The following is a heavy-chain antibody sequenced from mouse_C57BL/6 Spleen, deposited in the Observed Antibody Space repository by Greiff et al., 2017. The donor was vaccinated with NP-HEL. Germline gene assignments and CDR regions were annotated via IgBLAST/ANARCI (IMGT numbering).Heavy chain of an antibody. V-gene: IGHV1-76*01. Sequence: VQLQQSGAELVRPGASVKLSCKASGYTFTDYYINWVKQRPGQGLEWIARIYPGSGNTYYNEKFKGKATLTAEKYSSTAYMQLSSLTSEDSAVYFCAREGIITTVVAPYYFGYWGQGTTLTVSS. CDR3: AREGIITTVVAPYYFGY. D-gene: IGHD1-1*01. J-gene: IGHJ2*01. CDR2: IYPGSGNT. CDR1: GYTFTDYY.